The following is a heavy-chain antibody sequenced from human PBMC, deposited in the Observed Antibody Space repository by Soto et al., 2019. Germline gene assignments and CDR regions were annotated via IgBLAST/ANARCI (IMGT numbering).Heavy chain of an antibody. Sequence: GGSLRLSCAASGFTFSSYSMNWVRQAPGKGLEWVANIKQDGSEKYYVDSVKGRFTISRDNAKNSLYLQMNSLRAEDTAVYYCARDASVGATAPDYWGQGTLVTVSS. V-gene: IGHV3-7*01. CDR2: IKQDGSEK. D-gene: IGHD1-26*01. CDR1: GFTFSSYS. CDR3: ARDASVGATAPDY. J-gene: IGHJ4*02.